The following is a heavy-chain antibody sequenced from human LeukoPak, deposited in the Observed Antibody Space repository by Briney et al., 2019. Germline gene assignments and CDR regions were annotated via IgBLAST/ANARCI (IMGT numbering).Heavy chain of an antibody. Sequence: PSETLSPTCTVSGGSVSSGSYYWSWIRQPPGKGLEWIGYIYYSGSINYNPSLKSRVTISVDTSKNQFSLKLSSVTAADTAVYYCARVGSGSYFDYWGQGTLVTVSS. J-gene: IGHJ4*02. D-gene: IGHD1-26*01. CDR2: IYYSGSI. CDR3: ARVGSGSYFDY. V-gene: IGHV4-61*01. CDR1: GGSVSSGSYY.